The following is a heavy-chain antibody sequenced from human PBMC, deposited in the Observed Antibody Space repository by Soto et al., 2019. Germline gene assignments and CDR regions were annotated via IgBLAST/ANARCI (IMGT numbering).Heavy chain of an antibody. CDR2: ISYDGSNK. J-gene: IGHJ3*02. CDR3: ARGYCSGGSCPPGGDAFDI. D-gene: IGHD2-15*01. Sequence: PGGSLRLSCAASGFTFSSYAMHWVRQAPGKWLEWVAVISYDGSNKYYADSVKGRFTISRDNSKNTLYLQMNSLRAEDTAVYYCARGYCSGGSCPPGGDAFDIWGQGXMVTV. V-gene: IGHV3-30-3*01. CDR1: GFTFSSYA.